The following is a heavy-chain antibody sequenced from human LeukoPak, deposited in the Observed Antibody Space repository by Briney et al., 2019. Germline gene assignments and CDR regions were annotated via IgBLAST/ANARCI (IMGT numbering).Heavy chain of an antibody. V-gene: IGHV3-74*01. CDR2: INSDGSST. J-gene: IGHJ4*02. CDR1: GFTFSSYW. CDR3: ARKSSGRYSSRSFDS. D-gene: IGHD2-2*01. Sequence: PGGSLRLSCAASGFTFSSYWMHWVRQAPGKGLVWVSRINSDGSSTSYADSVKGRFTISRDNAKNTLYLQMNSLRAEDTAVYYCARKSSGRYSSRSFDSWGQGTLVTVFS.